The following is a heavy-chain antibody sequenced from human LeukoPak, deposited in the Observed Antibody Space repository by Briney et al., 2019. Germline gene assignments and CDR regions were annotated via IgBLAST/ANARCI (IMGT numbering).Heavy chain of an antibody. Sequence: PGGSLRLSCAASGFTFSSYGMHWVRQAPGKGLEWVAVISYDGSNKYYADSVKGRFTISRDNSKNTLYLQMNSLRAEDTAVYYCAKGWGDSSGWYRRDWFDPWGQGTLVTVSS. V-gene: IGHV3-30*18. CDR1: GFTFSSYG. CDR2: ISYDGSNK. CDR3: AKGWGDSSGWYRRDWFDP. J-gene: IGHJ5*02. D-gene: IGHD6-19*01.